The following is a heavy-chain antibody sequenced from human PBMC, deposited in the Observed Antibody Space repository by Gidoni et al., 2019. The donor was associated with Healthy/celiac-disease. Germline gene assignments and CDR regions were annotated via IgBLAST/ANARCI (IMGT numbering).Heavy chain of an antibody. Sequence: EVQLLESGGGLVQPGGSLRLSCAASGFTFSRYAMSWVRQAPGKGLEWVSAISGSGGSTYYADSVKGRFTISRDNSKNTLYLQMNSLRAEDTAVYYCAKDLTTMVRGVIHPFGYWGQGTLVTVSS. V-gene: IGHV3-23*01. CDR3: AKDLTTMVRGVIHPFGY. D-gene: IGHD3-10*01. CDR2: ISGSGGST. J-gene: IGHJ4*02. CDR1: GFTFSRYA.